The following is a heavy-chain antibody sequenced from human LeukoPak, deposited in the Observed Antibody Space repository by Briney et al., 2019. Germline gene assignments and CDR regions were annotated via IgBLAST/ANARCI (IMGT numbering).Heavy chain of an antibody. D-gene: IGHD3-22*01. J-gene: IGHJ5*02. V-gene: IGHV4-59*08. Sequence: SETLSLTCTVSGGSISSYYWSWIRQPPGKGLEWIGYIYYSGSTNYNPSLKSRVTISVDTSKNQFSLKLSSVTAADTAVYYCARSETYYYDSSGPFDPWGQGTLVTVSS. CDR1: GGSISSYY. CDR2: IYYSGST. CDR3: ARSETYYYDSSGPFDP.